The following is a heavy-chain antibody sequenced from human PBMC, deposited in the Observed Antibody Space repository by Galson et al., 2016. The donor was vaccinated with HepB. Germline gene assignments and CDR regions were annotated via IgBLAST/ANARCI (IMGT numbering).Heavy chain of an antibody. CDR3: AAASPMNNYHFDY. J-gene: IGHJ4*02. Sequence: SVKVSCKASGFSVTISAVQWVRQARGQRLEWIGWIIVDNGNTNHAQKFLERVTITRDMSTTTAYMELSSLRSEDTAVYYCAAASPMNNYHFDYWGQGTLVTVSS. D-gene: IGHD5-24*01. CDR1: GFSVTISA. V-gene: IGHV1-58*01. CDR2: IIVDNGNT.